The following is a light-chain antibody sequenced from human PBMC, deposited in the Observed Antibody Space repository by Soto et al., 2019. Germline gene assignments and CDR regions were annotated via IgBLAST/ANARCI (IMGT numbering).Light chain of an antibody. J-gene: IGLJ7*01. V-gene: IGLV1-44*01. CDR3: ASWDDSLTGLL. CDR1: GSNIGSNA. Sequence: QSVLTQPPSASGTPGQRVTFSCSGSGSNIGSNAVNWYQQLPGTAPKLLIYFNTQRPSGVPDRFSGSKSGTSASLAISGLQSDDEADYYCASWDDSLTGLLIGGGTQLTVL. CDR2: FNT.